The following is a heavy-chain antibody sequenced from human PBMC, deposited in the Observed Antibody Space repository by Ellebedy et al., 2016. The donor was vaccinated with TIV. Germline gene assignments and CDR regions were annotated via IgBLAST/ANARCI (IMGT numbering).Heavy chain of an antibody. CDR3: ARKMTTVTTDYFDY. J-gene: IGHJ4*02. CDR1: GFTFSSYG. D-gene: IGHD4-17*01. Sequence: GGSLRLXXAASGFTFSSYGMHWVRQAPGKGLEWVAVIWYDGINKYYADSVKGRFTISRDNSKNTLYLQMNSLRAEDTAVYYCARKMTTVTTDYFDYWGQGTLVTVSS. CDR2: IWYDGINK. V-gene: IGHV3-33*01.